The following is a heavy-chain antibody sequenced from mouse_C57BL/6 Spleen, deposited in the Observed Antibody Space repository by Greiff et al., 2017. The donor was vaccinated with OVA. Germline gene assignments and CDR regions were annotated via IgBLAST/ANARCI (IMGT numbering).Heavy chain of an antibody. CDR3: ARDGDYEGFAY. Sequence: DVMLVESGGGLVKPGGSLKLSCAASGFTFSSYAMSWVRQTPEKRLEWVATISDGGSYTYYPDNVKGRFTITRDNAKNNLYLQMSHLKSEDTAVYYCARDGDYEGFAYWGQGTLVTVSA. J-gene: IGHJ3*01. V-gene: IGHV5-4*01. CDR1: GFTFSSYA. D-gene: IGHD2-4*01. CDR2: ISDGGSYT.